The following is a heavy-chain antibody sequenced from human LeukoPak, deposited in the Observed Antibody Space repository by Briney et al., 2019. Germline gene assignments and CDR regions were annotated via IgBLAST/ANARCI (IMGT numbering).Heavy chain of an antibody. J-gene: IGHJ3*02. CDR1: GGSINSYY. Sequence: SGTLSLTCTVSGGSINSYYWSWIRQPPGKGLEWIGSVYYSGSTYFNPSLKSRLTMSVDTSNSHFFLRLGSVTAADTAVYYCARPAHDAFDIWGQGTKVTVSS. CDR2: VYYSGST. CDR3: ARPAHDAFDI. V-gene: IGHV4-59*04.